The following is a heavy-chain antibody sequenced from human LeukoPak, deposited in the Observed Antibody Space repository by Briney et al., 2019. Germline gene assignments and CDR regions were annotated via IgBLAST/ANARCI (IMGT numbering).Heavy chain of an antibody. CDR3: ARADYSSSWSHDYYYMDV. J-gene: IGHJ6*03. CDR1: GGSISSYY. Sequence: PSETLSLTCTVSGGSISSYYWSWIRQPPGKGLEWIGTIYHSGNTYYNPSLKSRVTISVDTSKNQFSLNLSSVTAADTAVYYCARADYSSSWSHDYYYMDVWGKGTTVTVSS. D-gene: IGHD6-13*01. CDR2: IYHSGNT. V-gene: IGHV4-59*08.